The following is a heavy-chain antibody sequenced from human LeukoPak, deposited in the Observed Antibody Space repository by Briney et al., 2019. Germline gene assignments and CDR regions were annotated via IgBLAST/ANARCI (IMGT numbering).Heavy chain of an antibody. J-gene: IGHJ4*02. CDR2: IYYSGST. Sequence: PSETLSLTCTVSGGSISSYYWSWIRQPPGKGLEWIGYIYYSGSTNYNPSLKSRVTISVDTSKNQFSLKVSSVTAADTAVYYCARIYGDYVDYWGQGTLVTVSS. CDR1: GGSISSYY. D-gene: IGHD4-17*01. V-gene: IGHV4-59*01. CDR3: ARIYGDYVDY.